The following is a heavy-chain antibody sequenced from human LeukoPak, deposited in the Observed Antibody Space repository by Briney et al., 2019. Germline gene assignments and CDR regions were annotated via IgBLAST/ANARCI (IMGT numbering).Heavy chain of an antibody. CDR2: IDPNSGGA. V-gene: IGHV1-2*02. D-gene: IGHD3-22*01. CDR1: GYTFTGYY. Sequence: ASVKVSCKASGYTFTGYYMHWVRQAPGQGLEWMGWIDPNSGGANYAQKFQGRVTMTRDTSISTAYMELSRLRSDDTAVYYCARSAYYYDSSGYHAVDYWGQGTLVTVSS. J-gene: IGHJ4*02. CDR3: ARSAYYYDSSGYHAVDY.